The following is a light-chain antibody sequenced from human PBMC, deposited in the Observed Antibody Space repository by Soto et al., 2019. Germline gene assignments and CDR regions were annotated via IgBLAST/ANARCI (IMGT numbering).Light chain of an antibody. V-gene: IGLV2-14*01. Sequence: QSALTQPASVSGSPGQSITISCTGTSSDVGGYNYVSWYQQHPGKAPKLMIYGVTNRPSGVSNRFSGSKSGNTASLTISGLQAEDEADYYCSSYTSSTTLSVVFSGGTQLTVL. CDR1: SSDVGGYNY. CDR3: SSYTSSTTLSVV. J-gene: IGLJ2*01. CDR2: GVT.